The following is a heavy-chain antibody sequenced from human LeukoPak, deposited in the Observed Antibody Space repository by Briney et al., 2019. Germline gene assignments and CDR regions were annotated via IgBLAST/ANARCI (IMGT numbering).Heavy chain of an antibody. J-gene: IGHJ4*02. V-gene: IGHV1-18*01. CDR2: ISAYNGNT. Sequence: VASVKVSCKASGYTFTSYGISWVRQAPGQGLEWMGWISAYNGNTNYAQKLQGRVTMTTDTSTSTAHMALRSLRSDDTAVYYCARGITDDSSGYDSWGQGTLVTVSS. D-gene: IGHD3-22*01. CDR1: GYTFTSYG. CDR3: ARGITDDSSGYDS.